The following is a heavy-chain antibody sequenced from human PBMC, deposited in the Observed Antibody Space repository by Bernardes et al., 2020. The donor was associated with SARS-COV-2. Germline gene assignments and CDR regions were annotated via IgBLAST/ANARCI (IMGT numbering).Heavy chain of an antibody. D-gene: IGHD5-18*01. CDR3: ARGGRIQLWLGYYYGMDV. CDR2: INPSGGST. J-gene: IGHJ6*02. Sequence: ASVKVSCKASGYTFTSYYMHWVRQAPGQGLEWMGIINPSGGSTSYAQKFQGRVTMTRDTSTSTVYMELSSLRSEDTAVYYCARGGRIQLWLGYYYGMDVWGQGTTVTVSS. V-gene: IGHV1-46*03. CDR1: GYTFTSYY.